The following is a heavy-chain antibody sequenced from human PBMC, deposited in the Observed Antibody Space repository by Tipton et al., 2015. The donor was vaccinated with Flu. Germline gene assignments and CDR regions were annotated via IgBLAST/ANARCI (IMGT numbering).Heavy chain of an antibody. J-gene: IGHJ4*02. CDR1: GDSIRSDYC. CDR3: ARSTYYYGSGSSDY. V-gene: IGHV4-38-2*01. Sequence: TLSLTCAVSGDSIRSDYCWGWIRQFPGKGLEWIGCISHSGRTYYNPSLKSRVTISVDTAKNQFSQRLSSVTAADTAVYYCARSTYYYGSGSSDYWGQGTLVTVSS. D-gene: IGHD3-10*01. CDR2: ISHSGRT.